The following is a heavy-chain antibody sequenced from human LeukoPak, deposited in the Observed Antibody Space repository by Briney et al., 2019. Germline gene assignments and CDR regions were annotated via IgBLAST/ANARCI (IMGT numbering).Heavy chain of an antibody. J-gene: IGHJ4*02. Sequence: GSLRLSCAASGFTFSDYYMSWIRQAPGKGLEWVSYISSSGSTIYYADSVKGRFTISRDNAKNSLYLQMNSLRAEDTAVYYCAKDLVGATRRYFDYWGQGTLVTVSS. D-gene: IGHD1-26*01. CDR3: AKDLVGATRRYFDY. CDR2: ISSSGSTI. CDR1: GFTFSDYY. V-gene: IGHV3-11*01.